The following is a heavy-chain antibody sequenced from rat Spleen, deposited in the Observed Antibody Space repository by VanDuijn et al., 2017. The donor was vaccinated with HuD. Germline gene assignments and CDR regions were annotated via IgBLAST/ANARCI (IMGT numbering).Heavy chain of an antibody. CDR3: AMSDGTHCYRSFAT. CDR1: GHSITSSYR. CDR2: INSAGST. Sequence: EVQLQESGPGLVKPSQSLSLTCSVTGHSITSSYRWNWIRKFPGNRLEWMGYINSAGSTDYNPSLRSRISITRDTSKNQFFLQVNSVCTDDTVTYYCAMSDGTHCYRSFATWGQATVVTVSS. D-gene: IGHD1-5*01. V-gene: IGHV3-3*01. J-gene: IGHJ3*01.